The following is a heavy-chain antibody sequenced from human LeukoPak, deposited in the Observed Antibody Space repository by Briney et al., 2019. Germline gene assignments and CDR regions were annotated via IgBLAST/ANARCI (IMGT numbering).Heavy chain of an antibody. V-gene: IGHV3-66*01. J-gene: IGHJ6*02. CDR2: IYTDGSS. CDR3: ARGGLIRGVIPGYYYYGLDV. Sequence: PGRSLRLSCAASGFTVSSNYMSWVRQAPGKGLEWVSVIYTDGSSYYADSVKGRFTISRDNSRNTLDLQMNSLRAEDTAVYHCARGGLIRGVIPGYYYYGLDVWGQGTTVTVSS. D-gene: IGHD3-10*01. CDR1: GFTVSSNY.